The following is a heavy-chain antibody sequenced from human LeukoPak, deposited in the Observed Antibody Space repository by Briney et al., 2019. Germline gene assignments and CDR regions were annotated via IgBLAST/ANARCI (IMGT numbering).Heavy chain of an antibody. V-gene: IGHV3-53*01. Sequence: GGSLRLSCEASGFTVSNSDMSWVRQAPGKGLEWVSVIYSGGSTYYADSVKGRFTISRDNSKNTLYLQMNSLRAEDTAVYYCARERKTRGFDYWGQGTLVTVSS. CDR1: GFTVSNSD. CDR2: IYSGGST. D-gene: IGHD3-10*01. J-gene: IGHJ4*02. CDR3: ARERKTRGFDY.